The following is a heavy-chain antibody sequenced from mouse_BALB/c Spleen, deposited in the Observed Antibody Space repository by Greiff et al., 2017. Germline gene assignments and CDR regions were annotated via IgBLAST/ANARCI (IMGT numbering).Heavy chain of an antibody. CDR2: ISSGGSYT. CDR3: ARDQVGAMDY. J-gene: IGHJ4*01. V-gene: IGHV5-9-4*01. D-gene: IGHD1-1*01. CDR1: GFTFSSYA. Sequence: EVQGVESGGGLVKPGGSLKLSCAASGFTFSSYAMSWVRQSPEKRLEWVAEISSGGSYTYYPDTVTGRFTISRDNAKNTLYLEMSSLRSEDTAMYYCARDQVGAMDYWGQGTSVTVSS.